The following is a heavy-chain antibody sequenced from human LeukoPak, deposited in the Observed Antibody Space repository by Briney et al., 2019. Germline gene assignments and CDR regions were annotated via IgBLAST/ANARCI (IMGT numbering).Heavy chain of an antibody. CDR1: RFTFSNAW. CDR3: ATDRALWFGQSPYMDV. V-gene: IGHV3-15*01. J-gene: IGHJ6*03. CDR2: IKSKTDDGTT. D-gene: IGHD3-10*01. Sequence: GVTLRLSCAASRFTFSNAWMSGVRQAPGKGWEWVGRIKSKTDDGTTDYAARVKGRFTISRDSSHNTVVVQMNSLRTEVICVNYCATDRALWFGQSPYMDVWGKGTTVSVSS.